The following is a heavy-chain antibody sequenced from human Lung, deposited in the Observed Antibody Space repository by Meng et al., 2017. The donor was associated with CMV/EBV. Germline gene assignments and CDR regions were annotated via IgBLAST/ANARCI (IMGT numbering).Heavy chain of an antibody. D-gene: IGHD5-24*01. CDR1: GGSISSYD. CDR3: ARGSRDEAFQH. V-gene: IGHV4-4*07. J-gene: IGHJ1*01. Sequence: HLKESGPGLVKPSEPLSLTCTVSGGSISSYDWSWIRQPAGKGLEWIWRIYTSGSTNYNPSLKSRVTMSVDTYKNQFSLKLSSVTAADTAVYYCARGSRDEAFQHWGQGTLVTVSS. CDR2: IYTSGST.